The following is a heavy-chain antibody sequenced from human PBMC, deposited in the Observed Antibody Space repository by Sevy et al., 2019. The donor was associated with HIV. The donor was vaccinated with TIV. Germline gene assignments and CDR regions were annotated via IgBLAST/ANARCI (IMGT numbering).Heavy chain of an antibody. CDR3: ARNDGDYVFRYFDL. V-gene: IGHV4-61*02. Sequence: SETLSLTCTVSGGSISRGQFYWSLIRQPAEQGLEWIGRVHNTGSATYNPSLRNRVGMSIDTSKNQFSLVLSSVTAADTAVYYCARNDGDYVFRYFDLWGRGTLVTVSS. CDR2: VHNTGSA. J-gene: IGHJ2*01. D-gene: IGHD4-17*01. CDR1: GGSISRGQFY.